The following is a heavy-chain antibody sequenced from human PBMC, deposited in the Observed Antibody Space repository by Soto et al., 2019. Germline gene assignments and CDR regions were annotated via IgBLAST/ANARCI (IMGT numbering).Heavy chain of an antibody. Sequence: SETLSLTCTVSGDXISSYYWSWIRQPPGKGLEWIGEINHSGSTNYNPSLKSRVTISVDTSKNQFSLKLSSVTAADTAVYYCARVYCSSTSCYWYFDYWGQGTLVTVSS. D-gene: IGHD2-2*01. V-gene: IGHV4-34*01. J-gene: IGHJ4*02. CDR3: ARVYCSSTSCYWYFDY. CDR2: INHSGST. CDR1: GDXISSYY.